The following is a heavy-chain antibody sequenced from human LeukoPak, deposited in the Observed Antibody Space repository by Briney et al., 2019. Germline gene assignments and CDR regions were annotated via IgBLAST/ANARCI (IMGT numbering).Heavy chain of an antibody. Sequence: PGGPLRLSCAASGFTFSTYAMHWVRQAPGKGLEWVAVISYDGSSKYYADSVKGRFTISRDNSKNTLYLQMNSLRAEDTAVYYCARARSSYGYGDAFDIWGQGTMVTVSS. CDR2: ISYDGSSK. CDR1: GFTFSTYA. V-gene: IGHV3-30*04. D-gene: IGHD5-18*01. J-gene: IGHJ3*02. CDR3: ARARSSYGYGDAFDI.